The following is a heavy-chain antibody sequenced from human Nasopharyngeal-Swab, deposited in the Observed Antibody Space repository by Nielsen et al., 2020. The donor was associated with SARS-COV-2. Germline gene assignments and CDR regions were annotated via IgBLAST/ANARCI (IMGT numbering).Heavy chain of an antibody. D-gene: IGHD4-17*01. V-gene: IGHV5-51*01. CDR2: IYPGDSDT. Sequence: VRQAPGKGLEWMGIIYPGDSDTRYSPSFQGQVTISADKSISTAYLQWSSLKASDTAMYYCARGGDYGRVYFDYWGQGTLVTVSS. J-gene: IGHJ4*02. CDR3: ARGGDYGRVYFDY.